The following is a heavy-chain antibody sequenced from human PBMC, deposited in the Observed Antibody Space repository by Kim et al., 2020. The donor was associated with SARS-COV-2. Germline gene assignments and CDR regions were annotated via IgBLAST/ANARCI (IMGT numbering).Heavy chain of an antibody. J-gene: IGHJ4*02. CDR3: ARHLSGSSWFDY. CDR1: GGSISSSGYY. D-gene: IGHD6-13*01. V-gene: IGHV4-39*01. CDR2: IYYSGST. Sequence: SETLSLTCTVSGGSISSSGYYWGWIRQPPGKGLEWIGSIYYSGSTYYNPSLKSRVTISVDTSKNQFSLKLSSVTAADTAVYYCARHLSGSSWFDYWGQGTLVTVSS.